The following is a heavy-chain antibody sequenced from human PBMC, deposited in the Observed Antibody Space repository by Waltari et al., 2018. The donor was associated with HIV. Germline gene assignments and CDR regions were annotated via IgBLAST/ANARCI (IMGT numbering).Heavy chain of an antibody. Sequence: QVQLVESGGGVVQPGRSLRLSCAASGFTFSNYGMHWVRQAPGKGLAWVAVIWYDGNYIDYADSVKGRFTISRDNSKNTLYLQMNSLRAEDSAVYYCVRNGDYIDYWGQGTLVTVSS. V-gene: IGHV3-33*03. CDR3: VRNGDYIDY. CDR1: GFTFSNYG. CDR2: IWYDGNYI. D-gene: IGHD1-1*01. J-gene: IGHJ4*02.